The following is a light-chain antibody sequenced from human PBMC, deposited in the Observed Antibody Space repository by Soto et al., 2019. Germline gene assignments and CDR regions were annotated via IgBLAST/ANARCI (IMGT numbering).Light chain of an antibody. Sequence: QSVVTQAPSLTVSPGGTGTLPCGSSPGAVTSGHYPYWFQPKPGQAPRTLIYETSNKHSWTPARFSGSLLGGKAALTLSGAQPEDEAEYYCLLSYSGARLVVFGVGTKLTVL. J-gene: IGLJ2*01. V-gene: IGLV7-46*01. CDR1: PGAVTSGHY. CDR2: ETS. CDR3: LLSYSGARLVV.